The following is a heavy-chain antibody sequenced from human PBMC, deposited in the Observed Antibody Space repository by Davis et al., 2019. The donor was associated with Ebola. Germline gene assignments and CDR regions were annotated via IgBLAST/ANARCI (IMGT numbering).Heavy chain of an antibody. CDR3: AQEYCSNSGSYCTVFDH. CDR1: GFSFENSW. CDR2: ISYHGNYI. J-gene: IGHJ4*02. Sequence: PGGSLRLSCVVSGFSFENSWMTWVRQAPGKGLEWVAGISYHGNYISYVDSVKGRFTISRDNSDNTLYLQMNNLRGDDTAVYYCAQEYCSNSGSYCTVFDHWGQGTLVTVSS. V-gene: IGHV3-30*18. D-gene: IGHD3-10*01.